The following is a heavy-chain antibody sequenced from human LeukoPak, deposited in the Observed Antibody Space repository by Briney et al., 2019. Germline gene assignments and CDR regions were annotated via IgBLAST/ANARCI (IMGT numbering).Heavy chain of an antibody. J-gene: IGHJ4*02. Sequence: GSSVTVSCKPSGYTFTSYYMHWVRPAPAQGVEWVGLINPIDGNTSYAQIFQGRVTIIRSTSTDTVYMEVSSLDSEGTAVSYCARELRSRSGRYTWGQGTLVTVSS. D-gene: IGHD1-26*01. CDR3: ARELRSRSGRYT. V-gene: IGHV1-46*01. CDR1: GYTFTSYY. CDR2: INPIDGNT.